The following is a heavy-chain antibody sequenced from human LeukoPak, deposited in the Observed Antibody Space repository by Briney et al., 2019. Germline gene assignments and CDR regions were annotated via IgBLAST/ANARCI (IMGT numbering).Heavy chain of an antibody. J-gene: IGHJ4*02. Sequence: AASVKVSCKASGYTFTSYGISWVRQAPGQGLEWMGWISAYNGNTNYAQKLQGRVTMTTDTSTSTAYMELRRPRSDDTAVYYCAIASQTYYYDSSGRGGFDYWGQGTLVTVSS. D-gene: IGHD3-22*01. CDR1: GYTFTSYG. V-gene: IGHV1-18*01. CDR3: AIASQTYYYDSSGRGGFDY. CDR2: ISAYNGNT.